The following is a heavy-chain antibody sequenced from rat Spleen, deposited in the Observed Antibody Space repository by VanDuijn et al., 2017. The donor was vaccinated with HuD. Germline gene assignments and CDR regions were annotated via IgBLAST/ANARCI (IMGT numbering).Heavy chain of an antibody. CDR1: GLSFSNYY. D-gene: IGHD4-6*01. V-gene: IGHV5-31*01. CDR3: TRGTYFRH. J-gene: IGHJ2*01. CDR2: ITNASGGT. Sequence: EVQLVESGGGLVQPGRSLKLSCTASGLSFSNYYMAWIRQDPVKGLEWVASITNASGGTHYPDSVKCRFTISRDIAKSTLYLQMNDLRSEDTATYYCTRGTYFRHWGQGVMVTVSS.